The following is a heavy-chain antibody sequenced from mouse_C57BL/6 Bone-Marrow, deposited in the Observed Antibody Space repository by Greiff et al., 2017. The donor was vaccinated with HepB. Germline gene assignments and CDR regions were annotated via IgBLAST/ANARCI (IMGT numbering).Heavy chain of an antibody. J-gene: IGHJ3*01. V-gene: IGHV1-59*01. CDR3: ARKLSWFAY. CDR1: GYTFTSYW. CDR2: IDPSDSYT. Sequence: QVQLKQPGAELVRPGTSVKLSCKASGYTFTSYWMHWVKQRPGQGLEWIGVIDPSDSYTNYNQKFKGKATLTVDTSSSTAYMQLSSLTSEDSAVYYCARKLSWFAYWGQGTLVTVSA.